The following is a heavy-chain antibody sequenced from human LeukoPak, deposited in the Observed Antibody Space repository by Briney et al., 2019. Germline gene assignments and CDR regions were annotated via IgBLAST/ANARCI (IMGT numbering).Heavy chain of an antibody. Sequence: PGGSLRLSCAASGFTFSSYGMSWVRQAPGKGLEWVSAISGSGGSTYYADSVKGRFTISRDNSKNTLYLQMNSLRAEDTAVYYCAKVSMIVVVPYFDYWGQGTLVTVSS. V-gene: IGHV3-23*01. CDR3: AKVSMIVVVPYFDY. CDR2: ISGSGGST. D-gene: IGHD3-22*01. J-gene: IGHJ4*02. CDR1: GFTFSSYG.